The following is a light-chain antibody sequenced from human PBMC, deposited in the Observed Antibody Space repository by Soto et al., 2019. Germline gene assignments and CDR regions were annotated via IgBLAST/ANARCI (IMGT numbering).Light chain of an antibody. CDR2: DAS. CDR1: QSVSSS. V-gene: IGKV3-11*01. J-gene: IGKJ1*01. CDR3: QQRSNWPGT. Sequence: EIVLTPSPATLSLSPGERATLSCRASQSVSSSLAWYQQKPGQAPRPLIYDASNRATGIPIRFSGSGSGTDFTLTISSLVPEDFAGYYCQQRSNWPGTFGQGTKVDIK.